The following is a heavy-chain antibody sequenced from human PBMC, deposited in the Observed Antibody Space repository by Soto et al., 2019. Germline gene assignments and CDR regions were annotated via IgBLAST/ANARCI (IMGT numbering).Heavy chain of an antibody. CDR2: MNPNSGNT. D-gene: IGHD3-3*01. CDR3: ARAFYDFWSGYSLYYYYYGMDV. Sequence: GASVKVSCKASGYTFTSYDINWVRQATGHGLEWLGWMNPNSGNTGYAQKFQGRVTMTRNTSISTAYMELSSLRSEDTAVYYCARAFYDFWSGYSLYYYYYGMDVWGQGTTVTVSS. CDR1: GYTFTSYD. J-gene: IGHJ6*02. V-gene: IGHV1-8*01.